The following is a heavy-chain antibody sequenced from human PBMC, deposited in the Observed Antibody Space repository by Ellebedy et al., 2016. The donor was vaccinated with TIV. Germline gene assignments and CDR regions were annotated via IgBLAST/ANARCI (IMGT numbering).Heavy chain of an antibody. D-gene: IGHD2-21*02. Sequence: GESLKISCATSGFTFSNYAMSWVRQAPGKGLEWVAVISGVYTDTYYADSVRGRFTISRDNSKNTVYLQMNGLRAEDTAMYYCAKHVVTGRWYLDSWGLGTLVTVSS. CDR3: AKHVVTGRWYLDS. J-gene: IGHJ4*02. CDR1: GFTFSNYA. V-gene: IGHV3-23*01. CDR2: ISGVYTDT.